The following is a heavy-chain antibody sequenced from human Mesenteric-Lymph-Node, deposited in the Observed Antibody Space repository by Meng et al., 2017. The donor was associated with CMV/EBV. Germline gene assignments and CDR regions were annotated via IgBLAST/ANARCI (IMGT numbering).Heavy chain of an antibody. CDR2: INTNTGNP. J-gene: IGHJ4*02. CDR1: TFTSYA. V-gene: IGHV7-4-1*02. Sequence: TFTSYAMNWVRQAPGQGLEWMGWINTNTGNPTYAQGFTGRFVFSLDTSVSTAYLQISSLKAEDTAVYYCARALRGAYYGSGSYISGYWGQGTLVTVSS. CDR3: ARALRGAYYGSGSYISGY. D-gene: IGHD3-10*01.